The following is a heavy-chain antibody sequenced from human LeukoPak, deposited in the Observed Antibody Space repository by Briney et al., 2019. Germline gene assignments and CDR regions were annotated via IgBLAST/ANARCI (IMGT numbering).Heavy chain of an antibody. CDR3: AKGTEYLWGSLESYYFYYMDV. CDR2: INGGGGRT. Sequence: GGSLRLSCAASGFTFSSYAMNWVRQDPGKGLEWVSVINGGGGRTYYAESVKGRFTISRDNSKNTLYLQMNRLRVEDTAVYYCAKGTEYLWGSLESYYFYYMDVWGKGTTVTVSS. J-gene: IGHJ6*03. V-gene: IGHV3-23*01. CDR1: GFTFSSYA. D-gene: IGHD3-16*01.